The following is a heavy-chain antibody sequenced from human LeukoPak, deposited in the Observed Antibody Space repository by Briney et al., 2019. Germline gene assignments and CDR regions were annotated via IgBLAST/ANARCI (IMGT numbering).Heavy chain of an antibody. D-gene: IGHD2-15*01. CDR3: AREVDGGFDY. CDR1: GFTFSSYS. J-gene: IGHJ4*02. CDR2: ISSSSSTI. Sequence: PGGSLRLSCAASGFTFSSYSMNWVRQAPGKGLEWVSYISSSSSTIYYADSVKGRFTISRDNAKNSLYLQMNSLRAEDTAVYYCAREVDGGFDYWGQGTLVTVSS. V-gene: IGHV3-48*04.